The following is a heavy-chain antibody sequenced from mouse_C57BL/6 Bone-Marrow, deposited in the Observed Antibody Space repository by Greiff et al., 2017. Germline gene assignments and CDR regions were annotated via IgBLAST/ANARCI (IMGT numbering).Heavy chain of an antibody. Sequence: EVQLQQSGPVLVKPGASVKMSCKASGYTFTDYYMNWVKQSHGKSLEWIGVINPYNGGTSYNQKFKGKATLTVDKSSSTAYMELNSLTSEDSAGYYCARRDYYGQVKGYYFDYWGQGTTLTVSS. CDR2: INPYNGGT. J-gene: IGHJ2*01. D-gene: IGHD1-1*01. V-gene: IGHV1-19*01. CDR3: ARRDYYGQVKGYYFDY. CDR1: GYTFTDYY.